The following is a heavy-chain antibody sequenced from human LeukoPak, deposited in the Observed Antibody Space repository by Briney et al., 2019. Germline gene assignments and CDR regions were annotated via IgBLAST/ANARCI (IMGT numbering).Heavy chain of an antibody. J-gene: IGHJ4*02. CDR2: IHSSGST. CDR1: GGSISSYY. D-gene: IGHD4-11*01. CDR3: ARGPFGSGYYSIDY. V-gene: IGHV4-4*07. Sequence: SETLSLTCTVSGGSISSYYWSWIRQPAGKGLEWIGRIHSSGSTNYNASLKSRVTMSLDTSKNQFSLKLSSVTAADTAVYYCARGPFGSGYYSIDYWGQGTLVTVSS.